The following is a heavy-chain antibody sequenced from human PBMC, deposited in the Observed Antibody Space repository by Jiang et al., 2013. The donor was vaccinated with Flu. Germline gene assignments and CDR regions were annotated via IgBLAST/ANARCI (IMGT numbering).Heavy chain of an antibody. V-gene: IGHV1-18*01. D-gene: IGHD6-19*01. J-gene: IGHJ6*02. CDR3: ARERAGYYYGMDV. Sequence: SGAEVKKPGASVKVSCRASGYTFTSYGINWVRQAPGQGLEWMGWISAYNGYTNYAQKLQGRVTMTTDTSTSTGYMELRSLRSDDTAVYYCARERAGYYYGMDVWGQGTTVTVSS. CDR1: GYTFTSYG. CDR2: ISAYNGYT.